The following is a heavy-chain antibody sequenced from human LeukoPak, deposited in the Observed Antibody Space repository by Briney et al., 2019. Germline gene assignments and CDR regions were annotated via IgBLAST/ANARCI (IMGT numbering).Heavy chain of an antibody. J-gene: IGHJ6*03. CDR3: ARDDYDFWSGGYYYMDV. Sequence: PSETLSLTCTVSGGSISSYYWSWIRQPAGKGLEWIGRIYTSGSTNYDPSLKSRVTMSVDTSKNQFSLKLSSVTAADTAVYYCARDDYDFWSGGYYYMDVWGKGTTVTVSS. D-gene: IGHD3-3*01. CDR1: GGSISSYY. CDR2: IYTSGST. V-gene: IGHV4-4*07.